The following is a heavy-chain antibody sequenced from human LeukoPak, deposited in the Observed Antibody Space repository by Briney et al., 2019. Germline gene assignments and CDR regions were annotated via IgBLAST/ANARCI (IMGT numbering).Heavy chain of an antibody. CDR3: AKDLLAMVGYMDV. Sequence: PGGSLRLSCAASGFTFDDYTMHWVRQAPGKGLEWVSLISWDGGSTYYADSVKGRFTISRENSKNTLYLQMTSLRAEDTAMYYCAKDLLAMVGYMDVWGKGTTVTVSS. CDR2: ISWDGGST. D-gene: IGHD5-18*01. V-gene: IGHV3-43*01. CDR1: GFTFDDYT. J-gene: IGHJ6*03.